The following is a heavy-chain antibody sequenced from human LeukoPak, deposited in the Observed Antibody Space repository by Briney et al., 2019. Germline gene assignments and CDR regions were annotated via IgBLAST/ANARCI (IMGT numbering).Heavy chain of an antibody. V-gene: IGHV4-59*01. CDR2: IYYSGST. CDR3: ARGNQLWFAVDY. J-gene: IGHJ4*02. CDR1: GGSISSYY. D-gene: IGHD5-18*01. Sequence: SETLSLTCTVSGGSISSYYWSWIRQPPGRGLEWIGYIYYSGSTNYNPSLKSRVTISVDTSKNQFSLKLSSVTAADTAVYYCARGNQLWFAVDYWGQGTLVTVSS.